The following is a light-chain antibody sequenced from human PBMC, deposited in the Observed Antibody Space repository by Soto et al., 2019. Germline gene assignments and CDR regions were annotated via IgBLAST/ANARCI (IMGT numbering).Light chain of an antibody. Sequence: QSVLTQPPSVSGAPGQRVTISCTGSSSNIGAGYDVHWYQQLPGKAPKLLIYSNNNRPSGVPDRFSGSKSGTSASLAITGLQAEDEADYYCQSYDSSLSRYVFGTGTKLTVL. CDR1: SSNIGAGYD. CDR2: SNN. V-gene: IGLV1-40*01. CDR3: QSYDSSLSRYV. J-gene: IGLJ1*01.